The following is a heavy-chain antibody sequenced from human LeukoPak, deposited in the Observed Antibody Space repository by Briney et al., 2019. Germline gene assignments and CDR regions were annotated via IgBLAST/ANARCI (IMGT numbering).Heavy chain of an antibody. Sequence: SETLSLTCTVSGGSISSYYWSWIRQPPGKGLEWIGYIYYSGSTNYNPSLKSRVTISVDTSKNQFSLKLSSVTAADTAVYYCARVRNCSGGSCYSSDYWGQGTLVTVSS. D-gene: IGHD2-15*01. CDR1: GGSISSYY. J-gene: IGHJ4*02. CDR3: ARVRNCSGGSCYSSDY. V-gene: IGHV4-59*08. CDR2: IYYSGST.